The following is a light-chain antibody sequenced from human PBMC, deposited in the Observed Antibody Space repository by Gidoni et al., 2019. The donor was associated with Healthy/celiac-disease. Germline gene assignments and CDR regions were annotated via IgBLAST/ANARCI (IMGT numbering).Light chain of an antibody. CDR1: QSVFYSSNNKNN. CDR2: WAA. J-gene: IGKJ2*01. CDR3: QQYYSTLPYT. Sequence: DIVMTQSPASLAVSLGERATINCKSSQSVFYSSNNKNNLAWYQQKPGQPPKLLIYWAATRESGVPERFSGSGSGTDFTLTISSLQAEDVAVYYCQQYYSTLPYTFGQGTKLEIK. V-gene: IGKV4-1*01.